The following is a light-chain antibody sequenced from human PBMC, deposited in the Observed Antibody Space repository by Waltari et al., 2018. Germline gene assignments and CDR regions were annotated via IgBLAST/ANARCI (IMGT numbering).Light chain of an antibody. J-gene: IGKJ1*01. Sequence: DIVMTQSPDSLAVSLGERATINCTSSPNVLYSSNNRNYLTCYQQKPGQPPKMLIYWASTRESGVPDRFSGSGSGTDFTLTISSLQAEDVAVYYCHQSYSPPWTFGQGTKVEIK. V-gene: IGKV4-1*01. CDR1: PNVLYSSNNRNY. CDR2: WAS. CDR3: HQSYSPPWT.